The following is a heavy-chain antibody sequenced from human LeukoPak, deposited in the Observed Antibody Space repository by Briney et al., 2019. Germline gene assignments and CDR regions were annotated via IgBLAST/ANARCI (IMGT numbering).Heavy chain of an antibody. V-gene: IGHV5-51*01. J-gene: IGHJ4*02. Sequence: GESLKISCEGSGYTFNTYWIGWVRQIPGKGLEWMGLIYPGDSETGYSPSFQGQVTFSADRSITTAYLQWSSLKASDTAIYYCARQAVGHRTNSFDYWGQGTLVTVSS. D-gene: IGHD1-26*01. CDR1: GYTFNTYW. CDR2: IYPGDSET. CDR3: ARQAVGHRTNSFDY.